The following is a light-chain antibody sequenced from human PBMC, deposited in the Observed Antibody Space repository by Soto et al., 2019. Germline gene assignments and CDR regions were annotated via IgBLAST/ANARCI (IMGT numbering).Light chain of an antibody. V-gene: IGLV3-21*01. Sequence: SYELTQPPSVSVAPGKTASISCGGNDIGSKGVHWYQQKPGQAPVLVIYSDTDLPPVITERFSGSNSATLATLTISRVEAGDEVDYYCQVWDSGSAPVVFGGGTKLTVL. CDR2: SDT. CDR3: QVWDSGSAPVV. CDR1: DIGSKG. J-gene: IGLJ2*01.